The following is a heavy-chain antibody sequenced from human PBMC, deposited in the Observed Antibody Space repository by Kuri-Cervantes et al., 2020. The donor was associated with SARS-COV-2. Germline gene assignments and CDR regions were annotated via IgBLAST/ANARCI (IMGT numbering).Heavy chain of an antibody. CDR1: GGSISSYY. Sequence: SETLSLTCTVSGGSISSYYWSWIRQPPGKGLEWIGYIYYSGSTNYNPSLKSRVTISVDTSKNQFSLKLSSVTAADTAVYYSAGSMVRGAVDYWGQGTLVTVSS. D-gene: IGHD3-10*01. CDR2: IYYSGST. V-gene: IGHV4-59*08. J-gene: IGHJ4*02. CDR3: AGSMVRGAVDY.